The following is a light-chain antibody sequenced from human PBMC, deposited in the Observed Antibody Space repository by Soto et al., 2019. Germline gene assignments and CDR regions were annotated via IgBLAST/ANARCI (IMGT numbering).Light chain of an antibody. V-gene: IGLV3-1*01. J-gene: IGLJ2*01. Sequence: SYELTQPPSVSVSPGQTASITCSGDKLGDKYACWYQQKPGQSPVLVIYQDSKRPSGIPERFSRSNSGNTATLTISGTQAMDEADYYCQAWDSRTGVFGGATKLTLL. CDR3: QAWDSRTGV. CDR2: QDS. CDR1: KLGDKY.